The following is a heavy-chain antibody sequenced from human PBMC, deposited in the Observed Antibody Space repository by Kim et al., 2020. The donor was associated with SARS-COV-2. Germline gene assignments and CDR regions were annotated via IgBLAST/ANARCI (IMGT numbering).Heavy chain of an antibody. J-gene: IGHJ3*02. Sequence: GGSLRLSCAASGFTFSSYSMNWVRQAPGKGLEWVSSISSSSSYIYYADSVKGRFTISRDNAKNSLYLQMNSLRAEDTAVYYCARDSDIVVVPAAIRDAFDIWGQGTMVTVSS. CDR3: ARDSDIVVVPAAIRDAFDI. D-gene: IGHD2-2*02. V-gene: IGHV3-21*01. CDR1: GFTFSSYS. CDR2: ISSSSSYI.